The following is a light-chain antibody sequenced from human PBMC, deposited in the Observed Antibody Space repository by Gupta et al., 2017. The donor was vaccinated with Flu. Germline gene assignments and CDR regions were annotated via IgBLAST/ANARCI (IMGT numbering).Light chain of an antibody. CDR2: WAS. CDR3: QQYITSSPT. J-gene: IGKJ4*01. V-gene: IGKV4-1*01. CDR1: RSVYYSPNYKNY. Sequence: NCKSGRSVYYSPNYKNYLAWYQQKPGQPPQLLIYWASTRNSGVPDRFSGSGSGTDFTLTITSLQADDVAVYYCQQYITSSPTFGGGTKVEIK.